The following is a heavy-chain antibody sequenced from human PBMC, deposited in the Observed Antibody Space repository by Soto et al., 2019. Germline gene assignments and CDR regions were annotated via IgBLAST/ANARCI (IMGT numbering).Heavy chain of an antibody. Sequence: QVQLVQSGAEVKKPGSSVKVSCKASGGTFSSYTIIWMRQAPGQGFEYMGKITPMVGIANTAQKFQGRVTVTADKSTTTAYIELSSLRSEDTAVYFCASPMSTVTRDFRRRYSGMDVWGQGTTVSVSS. J-gene: IGHJ6*02. CDR2: ITPMVGIA. V-gene: IGHV1-69*02. CDR3: ASPMSTVTRDFRRRYSGMDV. D-gene: IGHD4-17*01. CDR1: GGTFSSYT.